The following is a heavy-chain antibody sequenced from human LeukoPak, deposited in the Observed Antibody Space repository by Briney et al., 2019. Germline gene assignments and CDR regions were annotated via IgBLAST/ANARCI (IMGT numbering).Heavy chain of an antibody. J-gene: IGHJ4*02. CDR2: INHSGST. D-gene: IGHD2-15*01. CDR1: GGSFSGYY. Sequence: SETLSLTCAVYGGSFSGYYWSWIRQPPGKGLEWIGEINHSGSTNYNPSLKSRVTISVDTSKNQFSLKLSSVTAADTAVYYCAMGHLAWYYFDYWGQGTLVTVSS. V-gene: IGHV4-34*01. CDR3: AMGHLAWYYFDY.